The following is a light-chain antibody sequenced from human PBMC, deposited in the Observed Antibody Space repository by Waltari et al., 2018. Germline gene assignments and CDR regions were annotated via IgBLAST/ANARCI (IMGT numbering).Light chain of an antibody. Sequence: EIVMTQSPATLSVSPGERATLSCRASQSVSSNLAWYQQEPGQAPRLLIYGVSTRATGIPARFSGSGSGTVFTLTITSLQSEDFAIYYCQQYNNWPPIYTFGQGTKLDIK. CDR3: QQYNNWPPIYT. V-gene: IGKV3-15*01. CDR2: GVS. J-gene: IGKJ2*01. CDR1: QSVSSN.